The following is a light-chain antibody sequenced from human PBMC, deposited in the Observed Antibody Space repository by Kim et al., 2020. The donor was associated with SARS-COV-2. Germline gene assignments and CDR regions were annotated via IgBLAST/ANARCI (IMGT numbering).Light chain of an antibody. J-gene: IGLJ3*02. Sequence: QSALTQPASVSGSPGQSITISCTGTSSDIGSYNYVSWCQQHPGKAPKLMIFAVTKRPSGVSSRFSGSKSANTASLTISGLQAEDEADYYCSSYTSSNTWVFGGGTKVTVL. CDR1: SSDIGSYNY. CDR3: SSYTSSNTWV. CDR2: AVT. V-gene: IGLV2-14*01.